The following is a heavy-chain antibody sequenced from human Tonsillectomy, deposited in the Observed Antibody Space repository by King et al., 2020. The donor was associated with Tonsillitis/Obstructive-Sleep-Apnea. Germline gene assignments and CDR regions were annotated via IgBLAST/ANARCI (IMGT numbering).Heavy chain of an antibody. D-gene: IGHD2-15*01. J-gene: IGHJ6*02. Sequence: VQLQQWGAGLLKPSETLSLPCAVSGGSFSGYYWSWIRQPPGKGLEWIGEIDHSGSTNYNPSLKSRVTISVDTSKNQISLKVRSVTAADTAVYYCAREKDNDYAMDVWGQGTTVTVSS. V-gene: IGHV4-34*01. CDR3: AREKDNDYAMDV. CDR1: GGSFSGYY. CDR2: IDHSGST.